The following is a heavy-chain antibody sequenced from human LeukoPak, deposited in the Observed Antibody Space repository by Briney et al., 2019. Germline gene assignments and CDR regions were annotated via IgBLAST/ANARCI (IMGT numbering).Heavy chain of an antibody. Sequence: GGSLRLSCAASGFTFSSYSMNWVRQAPGKGLEWVSSISSSSSYIYYADSVKGRFTISRDNAKNSLYLQMNSLRAEDTAVYYCAGAVGREYYYDSSGTAHYWGQGTLVTVSS. D-gene: IGHD3-22*01. CDR3: AGAVGREYYYDSSGTAHY. V-gene: IGHV3-21*01. J-gene: IGHJ4*02. CDR1: GFTFSSYS. CDR2: ISSSSSYI.